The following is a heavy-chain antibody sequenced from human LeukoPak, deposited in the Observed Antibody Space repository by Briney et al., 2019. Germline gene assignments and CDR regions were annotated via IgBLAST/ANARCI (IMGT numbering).Heavy chain of an antibody. CDR2: IKQDGSEK. V-gene: IGHV3-7*04. Sequence: GGALRLSCAGSGFTLSSYLMSWVRPAPGEGLEWVANIKQDGSEKYYVESVKGRFTISRDNAKNSLYLQMNSLRAEDTAVYYCARGAYAWGQGTLVTVSS. D-gene: IGHD4-17*01. CDR3: ARGAYA. J-gene: IGHJ4*02. CDR1: GFTLSSYL.